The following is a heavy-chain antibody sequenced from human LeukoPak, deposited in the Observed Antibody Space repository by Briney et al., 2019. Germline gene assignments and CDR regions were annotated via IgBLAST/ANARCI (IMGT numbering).Heavy chain of an antibody. CDR3: ARDRTSTVIVAFDI. J-gene: IGHJ3*02. CDR2: ISYDGSNK. V-gene: IGHV3-30*04. Sequence: GGSLRLSCAASGFTFSSYAMHWVRQAPGKGLEWVAVISYDGSNKYYADSVKGRFTISRDNSKNTLYLQMNSLRAEDTAVYYCARDRTSTVIVAFDIWGQGTMVTVSS. CDR1: GFTFSSYA. D-gene: IGHD5/OR15-5a*01.